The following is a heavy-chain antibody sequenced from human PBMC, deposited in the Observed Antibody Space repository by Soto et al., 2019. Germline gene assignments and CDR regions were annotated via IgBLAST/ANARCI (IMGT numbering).Heavy chain of an antibody. CDR2: TYYRSKWHF. D-gene: IGHD3-10*01. CDR3: SGAPWLRCLDV. CDR1: GYSVSRDTAA. Sequence: PSQTISLTCAISGYSVSRDTAAWNWIRQSPSRGLEWLGRTYYRSKWHFDYAVSVRSRITINPDTSKNQFSLQLDSLTPEDTAVYYGSGAPWLRCLDVCGQGYPVIVS. J-gene: IGHJ6*02. V-gene: IGHV6-1*01.